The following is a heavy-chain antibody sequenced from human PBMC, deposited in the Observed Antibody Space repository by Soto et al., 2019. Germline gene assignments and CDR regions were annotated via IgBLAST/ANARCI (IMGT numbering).Heavy chain of an antibody. CDR2: PYFRSKCNN. J-gene: IGHJ5*02. CDR1: GDSVSSNTAF. V-gene: IGHV6-1*01. D-gene: IGHD5-12*01. CDR3: AKGDNLGPKTGYACDP. Sequence: LRTLSLTCAISGDSVSSNTAFWNWIRQSPSSGLEWLGRPYFRSKCNNDYAVSVKRRIIINPDTSNNQFSLQLNSVTPEDTAVYFCAKGDNLGPKTGYACDPWGQGTMVTVSS.